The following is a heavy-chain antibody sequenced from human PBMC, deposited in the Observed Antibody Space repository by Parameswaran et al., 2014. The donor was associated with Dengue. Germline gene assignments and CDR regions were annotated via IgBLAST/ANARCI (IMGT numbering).Heavy chain of an antibody. Sequence: VRQAPGKGLEWVAVIWYDGSNKYYADPVKGRFTISRDNSKNTLYLQMNSLRAEDTAVYYCARALLLNYYYYGMDVWGQGTTVTVSS. D-gene: IGHD2/OR15-2a*01. V-gene: IGHV3-33*01. CDR3: ARALLLNYYYYGMDV. CDR2: IWYDGSNK. J-gene: IGHJ6*02.